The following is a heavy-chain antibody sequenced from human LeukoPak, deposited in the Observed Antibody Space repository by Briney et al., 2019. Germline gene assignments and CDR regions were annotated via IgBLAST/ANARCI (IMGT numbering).Heavy chain of an antibody. CDR3: ARDGPGDAFDI. J-gene: IGHJ3*02. Sequence: SVKVSCKASGGTFSSYTISWVRQAPGQGLEWMGRIIPILGIANYAQKFQGRVTITADKSTSTAYMELSSLRSEATAVYYCARDGPGDAFDIWGQGTMVTVSS. D-gene: IGHD3-10*01. V-gene: IGHV1-69*04. CDR1: GGTFSSYT. CDR2: IIPILGIA.